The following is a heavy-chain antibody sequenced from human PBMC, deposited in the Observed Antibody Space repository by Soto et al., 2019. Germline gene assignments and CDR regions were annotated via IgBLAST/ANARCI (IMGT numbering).Heavy chain of an antibody. V-gene: IGHV1-24*01. Sequence: ASVKVSCKVSGYTLTELSMHWVRQAPGKGLEWMGGFDPEDGETIYAQKFQGRVTMTEDTSTDTAYMELSSLRSEDTAVYYCATGRITMVRGVTSYYFDYWGQGTLVTVSS. J-gene: IGHJ4*02. D-gene: IGHD3-10*01. CDR2: FDPEDGET. CDR1: GYTLTELS. CDR3: ATGRITMVRGVTSYYFDY.